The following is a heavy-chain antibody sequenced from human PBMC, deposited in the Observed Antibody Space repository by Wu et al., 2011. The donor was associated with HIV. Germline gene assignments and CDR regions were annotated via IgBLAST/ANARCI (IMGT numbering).Heavy chain of an antibody. CDR3: ARDRSGRYWYVVPAGKGPSDYDMDV. D-gene: IGHD2-2*01. CDR1: GGTFSSYA. CDR2: IIPIFGTA. J-gene: IGHJ6*02. V-gene: IGHV1-69*05. Sequence: QVQLVQSGAEVKKPGSSVKVSCKASGGTFSSYAISWVRQAPGQGLEWMGGIIPIFGTAKLAQKFQGRVTITTDESTSTVYMELSSLRSEDTAVYYCARDRSGRYWYVVPAGKGPSDYDMDVVGQGPTVTVSS.